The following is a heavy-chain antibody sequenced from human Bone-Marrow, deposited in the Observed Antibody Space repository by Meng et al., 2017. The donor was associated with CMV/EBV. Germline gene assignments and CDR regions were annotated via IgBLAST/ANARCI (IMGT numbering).Heavy chain of an antibody. CDR3: ARLNSTMLYFDY. CDR1: GASIRSGGYL. J-gene: IGHJ4*02. Sequence: CTVSGASIRSGGYLWSWIRHHPGKGLEWIGYIYYSGSTYYNPSLKSRVTISVDTSMSHFSLKLSSVTAADTAVYYCARLNSTMLYFDYWGQGTLVTVSS. CDR2: IYYSGST. V-gene: IGHV4-31*03. D-gene: IGHD3-10*02.